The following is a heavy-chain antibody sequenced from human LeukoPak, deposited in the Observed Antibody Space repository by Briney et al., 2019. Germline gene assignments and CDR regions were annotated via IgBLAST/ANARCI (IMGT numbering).Heavy chain of an antibody. Sequence: GGSLRLSCAAPGFIFSKYNMKWVRQAPGKGLEWVSSISNSGRYIDYADSVQGRFTISRDNAKASLSLQMNSLRAGDTAVYYCASTDCSSTSCPNYYFDYWAREPWSPSPQ. D-gene: IGHD2-2*01. V-gene: IGHV3-21*01. J-gene: IGHJ4*02. CDR2: ISNSGRYI. CDR3: ASTDCSSTSCPNYYFDY. CDR1: GFIFSKYN.